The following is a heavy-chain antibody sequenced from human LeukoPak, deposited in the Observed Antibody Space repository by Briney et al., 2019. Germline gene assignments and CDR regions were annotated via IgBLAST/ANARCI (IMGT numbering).Heavy chain of an antibody. V-gene: IGHV3-23*01. J-gene: IGHJ4*02. CDR1: GFTFSIYA. CDR2: LSGTGDST. D-gene: IGHD3-9*01. Sequence: PGGSLRLSCAASGFTFSIYAMSWVRKAPGKGLEWVSTLSGTGDSTYYADSVKGRFTISRDNSKNTLYLQMNSLRAEDTAVYYCAKVLSLRHCDWVLYIDHWGPGTLVTVSS. CDR3: AKVLSLRHCDWVLYIDH.